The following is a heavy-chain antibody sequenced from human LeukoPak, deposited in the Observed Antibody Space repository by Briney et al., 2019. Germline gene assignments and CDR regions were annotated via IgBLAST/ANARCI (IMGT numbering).Heavy chain of an antibody. D-gene: IGHD6-13*01. J-gene: IGHJ4*02. Sequence: ASVKVSCKASGYTFTGYYMHWVRQAPGQGLEWMGRINPNSGGTNYAQKFQGRVTMTRDTSISTAYMDLTRLRSDDTAVYYCARYPWYGQWRCFDYWGQGTLVTVSS. V-gene: IGHV1-2*06. CDR1: GYTFTGYY. CDR3: ARYPWYGQWRCFDY. CDR2: INPNSGGT.